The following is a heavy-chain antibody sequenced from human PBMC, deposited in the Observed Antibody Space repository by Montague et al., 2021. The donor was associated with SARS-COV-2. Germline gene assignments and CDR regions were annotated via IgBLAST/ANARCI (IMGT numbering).Heavy chain of an antibody. CDR3: AHVGMACSGGSCYPKIKDWYFDL. J-gene: IGHJ2*01. V-gene: IGHV2-5*02. CDR2: IYWDDDK. D-gene: IGHD2-15*01. Sequence: PALVKPTQTLTLTCTFSGFSLSTSGVGVGWIRQPPGKALEWLALIYWDDDKRYSPSLKSRLTITKDTSKNQVVLTMINMDPVDTATYYCAHVGMACSGGSCYPKIKDWYFDLWGRGTLVTVSS. CDR1: GFSLSTSGVG.